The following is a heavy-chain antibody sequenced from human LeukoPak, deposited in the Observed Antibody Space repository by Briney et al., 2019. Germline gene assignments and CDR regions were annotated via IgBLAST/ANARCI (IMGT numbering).Heavy chain of an antibody. D-gene: IGHD3-22*01. V-gene: IGHV3-30*18. CDR3: AKGGYYDSSGYYQPGL. CDR2: ISYDGSNK. Sequence: PGGSLRLSCAASGFTFSSYGMHWVRQAPGKGLEWVAVISYDGSNKYYADSVKGRFTISRDNSKNTLYLQMNSLRAEDTAAYYCAKGGYYDSSGYYQPGLWGQGTLVTVSS. CDR1: GFTFSSYG. J-gene: IGHJ4*02.